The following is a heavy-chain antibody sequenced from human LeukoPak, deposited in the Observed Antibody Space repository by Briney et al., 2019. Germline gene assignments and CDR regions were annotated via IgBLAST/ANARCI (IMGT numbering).Heavy chain of an antibody. CDR1: GYTFTSYD. D-gene: IGHD2-2*01. J-gene: IGHJ6*02. Sequence: ASVKVSCKASGYTFTSYDINWVRQATGQVLEWMGWMNPNSGNTGYAQKFQGRVTMTRNTSISTAYMELSSLRSEDTAVYYCARVWVSRDIVVVPAAEYYYYYYGMDVWGQGTTVTVSS. V-gene: IGHV1-8*01. CDR3: ARVWVSRDIVVVPAAEYYYYYYGMDV. CDR2: MNPNSGNT.